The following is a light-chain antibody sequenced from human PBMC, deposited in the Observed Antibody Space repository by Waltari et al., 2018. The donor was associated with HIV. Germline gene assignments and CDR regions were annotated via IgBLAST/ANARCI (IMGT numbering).Light chain of an antibody. Sequence: EIVFTPSPGTLTVSPGDRATLSCRASQSVSNNYLAWYQQKAGQAPSLLVYGASSRATGTPDRFSGTGSGTNFTLTISRLEPEDFALYFCQHFGSSLYTFGQGTRLQIK. CDR2: GAS. J-gene: IGKJ2*01. CDR3: QHFGSSLYT. CDR1: QSVSNNY. V-gene: IGKV3-20*01.